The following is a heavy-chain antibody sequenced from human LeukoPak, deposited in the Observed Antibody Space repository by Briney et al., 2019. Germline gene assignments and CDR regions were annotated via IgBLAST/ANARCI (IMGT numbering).Heavy chain of an antibody. J-gene: IGHJ4*02. V-gene: IGHV4-30-2*01. Sequence: SETLSLTCDVSGGSISSGLYSWSWIRQPLGKGLEWIGYIYHTGSTYYNPSLKSRVTISVDTSKNQFSLKLSSVTAADTAVYYCATYYYDSSGYYYFDYWGQGTLVTVSS. CDR3: ATYYYDSSGYYYFDY. CDR2: IYHTGST. CDR1: GGSISSGLYS. D-gene: IGHD3-22*01.